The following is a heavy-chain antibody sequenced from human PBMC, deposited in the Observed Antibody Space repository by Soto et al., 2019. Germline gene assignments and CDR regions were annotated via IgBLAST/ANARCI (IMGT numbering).Heavy chain of an antibody. CDR1: SGSISSSNW. V-gene: IGHV4-4*02. CDR2: IYHSGST. CDR3: ARDSSDTIFGFRGTDNYYYYMDV. J-gene: IGHJ6*03. Sequence: SETLSLTCAVSSGSISSSNWWSWVRQPPGKGLEWIGEIYHSGSTNYNPSLKSRVTISVDKSKNQFSLKLSSVTAADTAVYYCARDSSDTIFGFRGTDNYYYYMDVWGKGTTVTVSS. D-gene: IGHD3-3*01.